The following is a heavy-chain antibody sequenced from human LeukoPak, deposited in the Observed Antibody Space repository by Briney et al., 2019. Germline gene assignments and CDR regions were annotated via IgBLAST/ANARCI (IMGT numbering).Heavy chain of an antibody. CDR2: TYTGGNS. D-gene: IGHD3-22*01. V-gene: IGHV3-53*01. CDR3: ARGGRGSAAVVAPRSFDI. CDR1: GFTFSSIH. J-gene: IGHJ3*02. Sequence: GGSLRLSCAASGFTFSSIHMVWVRQAPGKGLEWVSGTYTGGNSYYADSVKGRFIISRDISKNTLYLQMNSLRAEDSALYYCARGGRGSAAVVAPRSFDIWGQGTMVTVSS.